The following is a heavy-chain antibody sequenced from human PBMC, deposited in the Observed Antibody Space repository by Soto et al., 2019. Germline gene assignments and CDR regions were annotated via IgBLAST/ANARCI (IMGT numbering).Heavy chain of an antibody. D-gene: IGHD5-12*01. CDR3: ARAVSGYSGYIIDY. CDR2: IYHSGST. J-gene: IGHJ4*02. V-gene: IGHV4-59*12. Sequence: SETLSLTCTVSGGSLSSYYWTWIRQPPGKGLEWIGYIYHSGSTYYNPSLKSRVTISVDRSKNQFSLKLSSVTAADTAVYYCARAVSGYSGYIIDYSAQRTLVTGSS. CDR1: GGSLSSYY.